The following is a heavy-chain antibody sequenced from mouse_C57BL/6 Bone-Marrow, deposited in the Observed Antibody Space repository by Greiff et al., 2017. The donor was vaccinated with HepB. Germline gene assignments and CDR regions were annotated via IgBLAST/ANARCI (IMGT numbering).Heavy chain of an antibody. CDR2: IWSGGST. CDR3: ARNFKWLLLHAMDY. J-gene: IGHJ4*01. CDR1: GFSLTSYG. V-gene: IGHV2-2*01. D-gene: IGHD2-3*01. Sequence: VQLVESGPGLVQPSQSLSITCTVSGFSLTSYGVHWVRQSPGKGLEWLGVIWSGGSTDYNAAFISRLSISKDNSKSQVFFKMNSLQADDTAIYYCARNFKWLLLHAMDYWGQGTSVTVSS.